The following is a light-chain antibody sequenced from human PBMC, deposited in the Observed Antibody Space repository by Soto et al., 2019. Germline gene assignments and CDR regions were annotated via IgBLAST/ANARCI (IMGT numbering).Light chain of an antibody. CDR2: AAS. CDR3: QQSYRTPRT. J-gene: IGKJ1*01. Sequence: DIQMTQSPSSLSASVGDRVTITCRASQSISTYLNWYQQKPGKAPKLLMHAASSLDRGVPSRFSGSGSGTDFTLTISSLQPEAFETYYCQQSYRTPRTFGQGTKVDI. V-gene: IGKV1-39*01. CDR1: QSISTY.